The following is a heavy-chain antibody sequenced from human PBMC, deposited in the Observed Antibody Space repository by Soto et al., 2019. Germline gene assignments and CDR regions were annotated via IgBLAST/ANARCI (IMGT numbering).Heavy chain of an antibody. D-gene: IGHD3-3*01. J-gene: IGHJ4*02. CDR2: ISAYNGNT. Sequence: ASVKVSCKASGYIFTNYDINWVRQAPGQGLEWMGWISAYNGNTNYAQKLQGRVTMTTDTSTSTAYMELRSLRSDDTAVYYCARGYDFWSGSTQYYFGYWGQGTLVTVSS. CDR1: GYIFTNYD. V-gene: IGHV1-18*01. CDR3: ARGYDFWSGSTQYYFGY.